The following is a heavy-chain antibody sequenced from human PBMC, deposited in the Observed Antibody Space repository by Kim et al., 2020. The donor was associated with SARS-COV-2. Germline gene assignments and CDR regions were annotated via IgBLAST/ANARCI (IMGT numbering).Heavy chain of an antibody. CDR2: ISSKAGNLI. Sequence: GGSLRLSCAASGFTFSSYSMRWVRQAPGKGLEWVSVISSKAGNLIYSADSVKGRFTISRDNSKNMVYMQMNILSAEDTAVYYCAKQYTSDCRDFDCWGQ. CDR1: GFTFSSYS. D-gene: IGHD6-25*01. V-gene: IGHV3-23*03. CDR3: AKQYTSDCRDFDC. J-gene: IGHJ4*01.